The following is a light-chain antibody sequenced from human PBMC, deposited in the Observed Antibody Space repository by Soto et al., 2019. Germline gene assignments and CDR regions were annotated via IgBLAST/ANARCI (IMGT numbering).Light chain of an antibody. V-gene: IGKV1-5*03. CDR3: QQYNSYPVT. CDR2: KAS. Sequence: DIPMTQSASTLSASVGDRVTITCRASQSISSWLAWYQQKPGKAPKLLIYKASSLESGVPSRFSGSGSGTALPLTISSLAPDDFATYYCQQYNSYPVTFGQGTKLYI. J-gene: IGKJ2*01. CDR1: QSISSW.